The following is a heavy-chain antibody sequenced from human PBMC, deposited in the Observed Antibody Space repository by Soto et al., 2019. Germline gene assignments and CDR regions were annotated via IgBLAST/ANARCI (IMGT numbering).Heavy chain of an antibody. CDR1: GFAFSSYA. J-gene: IGHJ4*02. Sequence: GGSLRLCSSASGFAFSSYAMHWIRQTQGKGLEYVSAISSNGGSTYYADSVKGRFTISRDNSKNTLYLQMSSLRAEDTAVYYCVKDYGDYVLDYGDYWGQGTLVTVSS. CDR2: ISSNGGST. D-gene: IGHD4-17*01. V-gene: IGHV3-64D*08. CDR3: VKDYGDYVLDYGDY.